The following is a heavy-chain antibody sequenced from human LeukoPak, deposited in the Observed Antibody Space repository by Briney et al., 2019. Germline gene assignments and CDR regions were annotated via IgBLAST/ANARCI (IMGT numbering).Heavy chain of an antibody. Sequence: GGSLRLSSAASGFIFSSYVMNWVRQAPGKGLEWVSGISGSGSRTYYADSVKGRLTISRDIPKNTLYLQMNSLRAEDTAVYYCAKDGGVTTPYYMDVWGKGTTVTVSS. CDR2: ISGSGSRT. V-gene: IGHV3-23*01. CDR3: AKDGGVTTPYYMDV. CDR1: GFIFSSYV. D-gene: IGHD4-17*01. J-gene: IGHJ6*03.